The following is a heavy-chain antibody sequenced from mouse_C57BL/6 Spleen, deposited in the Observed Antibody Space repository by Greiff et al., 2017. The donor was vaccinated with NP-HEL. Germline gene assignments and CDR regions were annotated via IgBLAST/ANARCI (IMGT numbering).Heavy chain of an antibody. CDR2: INPSSGYT. V-gene: IGHV1-4*01. J-gene: IGHJ1*03. Sequence: QVQLKQSGAELARPGASVKMSCKASGYTFTSYTMHWVKQRPGQGLEWIGYINPSSGYTKYNQKFKDKATLTADKSSSTAYMQLSSLTSEDSAVYYCARWSLQDFDVWGTGTTVTVSS. CDR3: ARWSLQDFDV. CDR1: GYTFTSYT.